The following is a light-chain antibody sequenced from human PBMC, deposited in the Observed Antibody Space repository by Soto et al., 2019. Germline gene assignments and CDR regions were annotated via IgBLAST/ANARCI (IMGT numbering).Light chain of an antibody. CDR2: GAS. J-gene: IGKJ4*01. Sequence: EIVLTQSPGTLSLSPGERATLSCRASQSVSSSYLAWYQQKPGQAPRLLIYGASSRATGITDRFSGSGSGADFTLTISSLEAEDFAVYYCQQYGSSPFAFGGGNKVEIK. CDR3: QQYGSSPFA. CDR1: QSVSSSY. V-gene: IGKV3-20*01.